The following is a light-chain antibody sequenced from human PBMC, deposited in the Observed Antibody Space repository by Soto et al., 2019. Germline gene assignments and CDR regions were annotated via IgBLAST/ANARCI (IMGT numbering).Light chain of an antibody. V-gene: IGKV1-6*01. Sequence: AIQMTQSPSSLSASVGDSITITCRASQDIRSDLGWYQQKPGRAPKLLIYDASSLQGGVPSRFSGSGSGTDFTLTISSLQSEDFAVYYCQLGLTFGGGTKVDIK. CDR3: QLGLT. J-gene: IGKJ4*01. CDR1: QDIRSD. CDR2: DAS.